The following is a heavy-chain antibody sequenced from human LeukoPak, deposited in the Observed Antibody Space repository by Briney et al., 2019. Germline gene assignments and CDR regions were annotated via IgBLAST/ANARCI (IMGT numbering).Heavy chain of an antibody. CDR1: GYTFTGYY. Sequence: GASVKVSCKASGYTFTGYYMHWVRQAPGQGLEWMGRINPNSGGTNYAQKFQGRVTMTRDTSISTAYMELSRLGSDDTAVYYCARDTYYYDSSGYPKRYYFDYWGQGTLVTVSS. CDR2: INPNSGGT. V-gene: IGHV1-2*06. D-gene: IGHD3-22*01. CDR3: ARDTYYYDSSGYPKRYYFDY. J-gene: IGHJ4*02.